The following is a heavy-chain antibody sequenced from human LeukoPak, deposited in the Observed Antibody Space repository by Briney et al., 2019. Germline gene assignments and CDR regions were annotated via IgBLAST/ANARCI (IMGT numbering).Heavy chain of an antibody. J-gene: IGHJ6*02. CDR1: GFTFSSYA. CDR3: AKVRANYYYYSMDV. V-gene: IGHV3-23*01. D-gene: IGHD4-17*01. Sequence: GGSLRLSWAPSGFTFSSYAMSWVRQAPGKGLEWVSAISGSGGSTYYADSVRGRFTISRDNYKNTLYLQMNSLRAEATAVYYCAKVRANYYYYSMDVWGQGTTVTVSS. CDR2: ISGSGGST.